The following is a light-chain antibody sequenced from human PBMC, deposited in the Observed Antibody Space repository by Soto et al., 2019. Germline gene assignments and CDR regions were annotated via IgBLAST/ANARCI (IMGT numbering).Light chain of an antibody. CDR1: QSISSNY. Sequence: EIVLTQSPGTLSLSPGERATLSCRASQSISSNYLAWYQQRPGQAPRLLIFGASYRATGIPDRFSGSGSGTDFTITISRLEPEDFAVYYCQQYSSSPPEFTFGPGTRV. V-gene: IGKV3-20*01. J-gene: IGKJ3*01. CDR3: QQYSSSPPEFT. CDR2: GAS.